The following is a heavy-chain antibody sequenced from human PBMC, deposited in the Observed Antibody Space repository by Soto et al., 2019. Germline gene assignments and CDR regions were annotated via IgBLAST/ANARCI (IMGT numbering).Heavy chain of an antibody. V-gene: IGHV3-21*01. D-gene: IGHD2-15*01. CDR3: ARDADYGSGGSCYHNWFDP. CDR1: GFTFSSYS. J-gene: IGHJ5*02. CDR2: ISSSSSYI. Sequence: EVQLVESGGGLVKPGGSLRLSCAASGFTFSSYSMNWVRQAPGKGLEWVSSISSSSSYIYYADSVKGRFTISRDNAKNSLYLQMNSLRAEDTAVDYCARDADYGSGGSCYHNWFDPWGQGTLVTVSS.